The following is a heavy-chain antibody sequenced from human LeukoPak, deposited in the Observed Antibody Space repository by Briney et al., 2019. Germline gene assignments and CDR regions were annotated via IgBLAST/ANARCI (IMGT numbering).Heavy chain of an antibody. Sequence: SETLSLTCTVSGGSISSSSYYWGWIRQPPGKGLEWIGYIYYSGSTSYKPSLKSRDTISVDTSKNQFSLKLRSVTAADTAVYYCARETSQKGAHYMDVWGKGTTVTISS. CDR1: GGSISSSSYY. D-gene: IGHD3-16*01. J-gene: IGHJ6*03. CDR3: ARETSQKGAHYMDV. V-gene: IGHV4-61*01. CDR2: IYYSGST.